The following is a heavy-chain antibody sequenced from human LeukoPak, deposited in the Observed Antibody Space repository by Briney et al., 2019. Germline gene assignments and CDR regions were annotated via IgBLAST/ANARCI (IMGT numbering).Heavy chain of an antibody. J-gene: IGHJ4*02. CDR1: GYTFTGYY. CDR3: AREFGGGCSSTSCYKDY. V-gene: IGHV1-2*06. CDR2: INPNSGGT. D-gene: IGHD2-2*02. Sequence: ASVKVSCKASGYTFTGYYMHWARQAPGQGLEWMGRINPNSGGTNYAQKFQGRVTITADESTSTAYMELSSLRSEDTAVYYCAREFGGGCSSTSCYKDYWGQGTLVTVSS.